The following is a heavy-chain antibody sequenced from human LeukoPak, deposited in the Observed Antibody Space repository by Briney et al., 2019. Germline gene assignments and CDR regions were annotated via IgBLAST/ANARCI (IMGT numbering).Heavy chain of an antibody. J-gene: IGHJ4*02. CDR1: GFTFSSYG. CDR2: ISYDGSNK. CDR3: AKDRSIGTYYTFDR. V-gene: IGHV3-33*05. Sequence: GGSLRLSCTASGFTFSSYGIHWVRQAPGKGLEGVAVISYDGSNKYYADSVKGRFTISRDNSKNTLYLQMSRLTAADTAAYYCAKDRSIGTYYTFDRWGQGTLVTVSS. D-gene: IGHD1-26*01.